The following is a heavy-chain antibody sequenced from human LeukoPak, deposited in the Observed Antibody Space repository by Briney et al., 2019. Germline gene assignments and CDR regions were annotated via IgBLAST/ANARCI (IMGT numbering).Heavy chain of an antibody. CDR1: GGSFSGYY. CDR2: THHSGTT. V-gene: IGHV4-34*01. Sequence: PETLSLTCAVYGGSFSGYYWSWIRQPPGKGLEWIGETHHSGTTNYNPSLKSRVTISVDTPKNQFSLKLSSVTAADTAVYYCAKALGATYYYYGMDVWGQGTTVTVSS. J-gene: IGHJ6*02. CDR3: AKALGATYYYYGMDV. D-gene: IGHD1-26*01.